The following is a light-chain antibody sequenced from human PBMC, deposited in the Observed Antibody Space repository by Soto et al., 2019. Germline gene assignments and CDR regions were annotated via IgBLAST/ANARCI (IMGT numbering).Light chain of an antibody. CDR2: GNT. CDR1: SSNIGAGYD. CDR3: QSHDTSLSGYV. Sequence: QSVLTQPPSVSGAPGQRVTISCTGSSSNIGAGYDVHWYQQLPGTAPKLLIYGNTNRPSGVPDRFSGSKSGTSASLAITGLQAEDEADYYCQSHDTSLSGYVFGTGKKLTVL. V-gene: IGLV1-40*01. J-gene: IGLJ1*01.